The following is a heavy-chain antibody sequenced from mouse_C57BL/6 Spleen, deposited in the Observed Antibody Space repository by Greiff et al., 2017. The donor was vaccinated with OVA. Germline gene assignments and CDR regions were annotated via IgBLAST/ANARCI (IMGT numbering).Heavy chain of an antibody. CDR1: GFNIKHTY. CDR2: IDPANGNT. CDR3: ARDWGMDY. Sequence: VQLKESVAELVRPGASVKLSCTASGFNIKHTYMHWVKQRPEQGLEWIGRIDPANGNTKYAPKFQGKATITADTSSNTAYLQLSSLTSEDTAIYYCARDWGMDYWGQGTSVTVSS. D-gene: IGHD4-1*01. J-gene: IGHJ4*01. V-gene: IGHV14-3*01.